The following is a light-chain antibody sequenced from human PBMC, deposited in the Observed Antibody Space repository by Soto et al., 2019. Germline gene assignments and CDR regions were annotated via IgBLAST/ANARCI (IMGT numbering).Light chain of an antibody. Sequence: QSVLTQPPSVSEAPGQRVTISCTGSSSNIGAGYEAHWYQQVPGTTPKLLIYENNNRPSGVPDRFSGSKSGTSPSLAITGLQAEDEAEYYCQSYDSSLSGYVFGTGTKLTVL. CDR3: QSYDSSLSGYV. CDR2: ENN. V-gene: IGLV1-40*01. CDR1: SSNIGAGYE. J-gene: IGLJ1*01.